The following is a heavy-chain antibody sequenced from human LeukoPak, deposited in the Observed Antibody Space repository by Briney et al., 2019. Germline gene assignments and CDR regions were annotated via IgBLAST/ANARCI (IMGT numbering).Heavy chain of an antibody. V-gene: IGHV3-23*01. Sequence: GGSLRLSCAASGFTFSSYAMSWVRQAPGKGLEWVSAISGGGGSTYYADSVKGRFTISRDNSKNTLYLQMNSLRAEDTAVYYCAKDSSGWYYFDYWGQGTLVTVSS. CDR1: GFTFSSYA. D-gene: IGHD6-19*01. CDR3: AKDSSGWYYFDY. CDR2: ISGGGGST. J-gene: IGHJ4*02.